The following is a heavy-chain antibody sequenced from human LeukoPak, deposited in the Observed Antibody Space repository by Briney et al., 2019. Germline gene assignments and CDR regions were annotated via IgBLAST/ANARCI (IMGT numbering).Heavy chain of an antibody. CDR3: AKDRSVNYYDSRTFDY. CDR1: GSTFSSYG. V-gene: IGHV3-30*02. J-gene: IGHJ4*02. CDR2: IRYDGSNK. Sequence: WGSLRLSCAASGSTFSSYGMHWVRQAPGKGLEWVAFIRYDGSNKYYADSVKGRFTISRDNSKNTLYLQMNSLRAEDTAVYYCAKDRSVNYYDSRTFDYWGQGTLVTVSS. D-gene: IGHD3-22*01.